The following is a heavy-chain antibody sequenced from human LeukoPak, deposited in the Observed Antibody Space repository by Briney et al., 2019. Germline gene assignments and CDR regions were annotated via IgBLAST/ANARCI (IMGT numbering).Heavy chain of an antibody. CDR3: ASQTSGSYFLYYYYYMDV. Sequence: GGSLRLSCAASGFTVSSNYMSWVRQAPGKGLEWVSVIYSGGSTYYADSVKGRFTISRDNSKNTPYLQMNSLRAEDTAVYYCASQTSGSYFLYYYYYMDVWGKGTTVTISS. D-gene: IGHD3-10*01. J-gene: IGHJ6*03. CDR1: GFTVSSNY. V-gene: IGHV3-66*04. CDR2: IYSGGST.